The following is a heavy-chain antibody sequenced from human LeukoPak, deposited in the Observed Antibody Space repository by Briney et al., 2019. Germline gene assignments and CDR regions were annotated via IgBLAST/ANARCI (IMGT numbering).Heavy chain of an antibody. Sequence: PETLSLTCAVSHYSISSPYFWGWIRRPPGKGLEWIGSIYHTGRTNYNPSINSRVTRSLDTSKNQFSLNLTSVTAADTAVYHCARVYSGSTWYYFDYWGQGILVTVSS. V-gene: IGHV4-38-2*01. CDR3: ARVYSGSTWYYFDY. D-gene: IGHD5-12*01. J-gene: IGHJ4*02. CDR1: HYSISSPYF. CDR2: IYHTGRT.